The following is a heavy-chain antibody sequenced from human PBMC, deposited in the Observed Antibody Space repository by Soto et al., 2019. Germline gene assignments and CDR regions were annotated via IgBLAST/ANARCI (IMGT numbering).Heavy chain of an antibody. J-gene: IGHJ5*02. D-gene: IGHD3-3*01. CDR3: ASRTVFGVIALTSKTWFDP. Sequence: QVHLIQSGAEVKKPGSSVKVSCNASGGTFNNYAFSWVRQAPGQGLEWMGGIIPVFSATHYAQNFQGRVTITANESTKTVYLDLSSLRSDDTAVYFCASRTVFGVIALTSKTWFDPWGQGTLVIVSS. CDR2: IIPVFSAT. V-gene: IGHV1-69*01. CDR1: GGTFNNYA.